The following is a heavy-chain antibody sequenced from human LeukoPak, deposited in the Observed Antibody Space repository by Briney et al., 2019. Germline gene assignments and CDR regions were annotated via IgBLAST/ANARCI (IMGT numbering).Heavy chain of an antibody. CDR2: ISSSSRTI. Sequence: GGSLRLSCAASGFTFSSYSMNWVRQAPGKGLEWVSYISSSSRTIYYADSVKGRFTISRDNAKNSLYLQMNSLRAEDTAVYYCARVLDRIAAAVYFDYWGQGTLVTVSS. D-gene: IGHD6-13*01. CDR1: GFTFSSYS. CDR3: ARVLDRIAAAVYFDY. J-gene: IGHJ4*02. V-gene: IGHV3-48*01.